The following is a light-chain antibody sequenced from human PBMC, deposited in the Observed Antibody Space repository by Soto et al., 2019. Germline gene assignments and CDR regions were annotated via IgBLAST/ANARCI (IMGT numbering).Light chain of an antibody. CDR2: GAS. J-gene: IGKJ4*01. Sequence: DIVMTHSPATLSVSRGKRTTLSCTTSQKVSSNLARYQQKPGEAPRTLICGASTSATGIPARFSGSGSGTEFTLTISSLQSEDFAVYYCQPYTTWPLTFGAGTRV. CDR1: QKVSSN. V-gene: IGKV3-15*01. CDR3: QPYTTWPLT.